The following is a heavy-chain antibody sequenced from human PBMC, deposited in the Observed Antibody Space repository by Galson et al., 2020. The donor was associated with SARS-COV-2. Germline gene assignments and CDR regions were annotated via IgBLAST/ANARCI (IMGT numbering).Heavy chain of an antibody. D-gene: IGHD1-26*01. V-gene: IGHV3-33*01. CDR3: ARVGLGGSYWDYYYYGMDV. CDR2: IWYDGSNK. CDR1: GFTFSSYG. J-gene: IGHJ6*02. Sequence: GESLKISCAASGFTFSSYGMHWVRQAPGKGLEWVAVIWYDGSNKYYADSVKGRFTISRDNSKNTLYLQMNSLRAEDTAVYYCARVGLGGSYWDYYYYGMDVWGQGTTVTVSS.